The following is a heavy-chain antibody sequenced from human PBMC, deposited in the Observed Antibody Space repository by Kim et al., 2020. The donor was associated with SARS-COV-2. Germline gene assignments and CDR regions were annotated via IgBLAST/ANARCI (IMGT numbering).Heavy chain of an antibody. D-gene: IGHD3-16*02. V-gene: IGHV4-59*01. CDR1: GGSISSYY. Sequence: SETLSLTCTVSGGSISSYYWSWIRQPPGKGLEWIGYIYYSGSTNYNPSLKSRVTISVDTSKNQFSLKLSSVTAADTAVYYCARAHYDYIWGSYRFFDYWGQGTLVTVSS. CDR2: IYYSGST. CDR3: ARAHYDYIWGSYRFFDY. J-gene: IGHJ4*02.